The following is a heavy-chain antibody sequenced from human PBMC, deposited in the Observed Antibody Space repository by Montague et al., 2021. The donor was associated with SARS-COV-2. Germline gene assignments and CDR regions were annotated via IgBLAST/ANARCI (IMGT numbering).Heavy chain of an antibody. J-gene: IGHJ3*02. Sequence: CAISGDSVSSNTAAWNWIRQSPSRGFVWQGRTFYRSKRYNEFAESVKSRISINADTSKNEVSLQLKYVTPEDTAMYYCARDSRNWYGPIGFDIWGQGTVVTVS. CDR3: ARDSRNWYGPIGFDI. D-gene: IGHD6-13*01. V-gene: IGHV6-1*01. CDR2: TFYRSKRYN. CDR1: GDSVSSNTAA.